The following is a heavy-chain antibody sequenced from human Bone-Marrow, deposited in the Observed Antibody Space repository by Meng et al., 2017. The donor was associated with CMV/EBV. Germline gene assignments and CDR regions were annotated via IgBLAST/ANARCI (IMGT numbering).Heavy chain of an antibody. D-gene: IGHD2-2*01. CDR1: GASISTFY. CDR3: ARAFCRSASCYVLDI. CDR2: IYNNGRT. Sequence: SETLSLTCAVSGASISTFYWSWIRQPPGKGLEWLGYIYNNGRTNYNPSLRSRLTISEDTSKSQVFLNLSSLTAADTALYYCARAFCRSASCYVLDIWGQGTTVTVSS. J-gene: IGHJ6*02. V-gene: IGHV4-59*01.